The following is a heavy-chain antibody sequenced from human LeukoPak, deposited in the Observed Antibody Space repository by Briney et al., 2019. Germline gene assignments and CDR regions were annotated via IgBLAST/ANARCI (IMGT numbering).Heavy chain of an antibody. V-gene: IGHV3-23*01. CDR1: GFTFSTYV. CDR2: ISGSGGST. J-gene: IGHJ4*02. Sequence: GGSLRLSCAASGFTFSTYVMSWVRQAPGKGLGWVSTISGSGGSTYYADSVKGRFTISRDNSKNTLYLQMNSLRAEDTAIYSCAKVQDYDILTGYYIAGGKFDYWGQGTLVTVSS. D-gene: IGHD3-9*01. CDR3: AKVQDYDILTGYYIAGGKFDY.